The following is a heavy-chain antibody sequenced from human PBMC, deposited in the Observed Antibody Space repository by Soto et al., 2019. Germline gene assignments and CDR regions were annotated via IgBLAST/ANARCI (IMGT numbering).Heavy chain of an antibody. D-gene: IGHD5-18*01. J-gene: IGHJ4*02. V-gene: IGHV5-51*01. CDR1: GYTFTSYW. Sequence: GESLKISCKASGYTFTSYWIAWVRQMPGKGLEWMGIIFPVDSDTTYSPSFQGQVTISADKSITTAYVQWSSLKASDTAMYYCATRGYSYGYSFSYWGQGTLVTVSS. CDR2: IFPVDSDT. CDR3: ATRGYSYGYSFSY.